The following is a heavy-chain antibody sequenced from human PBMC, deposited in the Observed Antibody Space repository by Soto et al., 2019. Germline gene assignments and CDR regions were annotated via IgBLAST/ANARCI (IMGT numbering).Heavy chain of an antibody. CDR3: ARASHYYDSSGTNDY. CDR2: INPNSGDT. J-gene: IGHJ4*02. D-gene: IGHD3-22*01. V-gene: IGHV1-2*02. Sequence: GAAVKVSCKAYPYKFTDYYMTWVLQAPGQGLEWMGWINPNSGDTKYAQKFQGRVTMTRDTSTSTAYMELRSLRSDDTAVYYCARASHYYDSSGTNDYWGQGTLVTVSS. CDR1: PYKFTDYY.